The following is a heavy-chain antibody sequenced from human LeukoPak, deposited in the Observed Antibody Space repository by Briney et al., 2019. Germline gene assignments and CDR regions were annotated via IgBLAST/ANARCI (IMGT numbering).Heavy chain of an antibody. CDR3: ARGYRVYSSGWYGHFDY. V-gene: IGHV4-4*02. Sequence: PSETLSLTCAVSGGSISSSNWWSWVRQPPGKGLEWVGEIYHSGSTNYNPSLKSRVTISVDKSKNQFSLKLSSVTAADTAVYYCARGYRVYSSGWYGHFDYWGQGTLVTVSS. CDR2: IYHSGST. CDR1: GGSISSSNW. D-gene: IGHD6-19*01. J-gene: IGHJ4*02.